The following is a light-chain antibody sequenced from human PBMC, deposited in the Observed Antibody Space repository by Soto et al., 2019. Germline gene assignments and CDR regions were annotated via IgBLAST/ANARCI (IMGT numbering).Light chain of an antibody. CDR2: EVS. Sequence: QSVLTQPASVSGSPGQSITISCTGTSSDVGGYNFVSWFQHHPGKAPKVMIYEVSNRPSGVSNRFSGSKSGNTASLTISGLQAEDEADYFCSSYTSGSTLYVFGSGTKVTVL. J-gene: IGLJ1*01. CDR1: SSDVGGYNF. CDR3: SSYTSGSTLYV. V-gene: IGLV2-14*01.